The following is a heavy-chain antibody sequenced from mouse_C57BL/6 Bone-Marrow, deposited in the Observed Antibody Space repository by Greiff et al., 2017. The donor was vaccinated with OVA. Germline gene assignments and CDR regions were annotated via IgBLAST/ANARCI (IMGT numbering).Heavy chain of an antibody. D-gene: IGHD2-5*01. CDR3: ARDSNYPYWYFDV. J-gene: IGHJ1*03. CDR2: IDPSDSYT. V-gene: IGHV1-59*01. CDR1: GYTFTSYW. Sequence: VKLQQPGAELVRPGTSVKLSCKASGYTFTSYWMHWVKQRPGQGLEWIGGIDPSDSYTNYNQKFKGKATLTVDTSSSTAYMQLSSLTSEDSAVYYCARDSNYPYWYFDVWGTGTTVTVSS.